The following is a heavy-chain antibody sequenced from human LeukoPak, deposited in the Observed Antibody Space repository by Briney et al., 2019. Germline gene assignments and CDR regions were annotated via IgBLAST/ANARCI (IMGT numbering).Heavy chain of an antibody. Sequence: GGSLRLSCAASGFTFSSYAMSWVRQAPGKGLEWVSAISGSGGSTYYADSVKGRFTISRDNSKNTLYLQMNSLRAEDTAVYYCARDSSESRGTHWGQGTLVTVSS. V-gene: IGHV3-23*01. CDR2: ISGSGGST. CDR3: ARDSSESRGTH. J-gene: IGHJ4*02. D-gene: IGHD3-16*01. CDR1: GFTFSSYA.